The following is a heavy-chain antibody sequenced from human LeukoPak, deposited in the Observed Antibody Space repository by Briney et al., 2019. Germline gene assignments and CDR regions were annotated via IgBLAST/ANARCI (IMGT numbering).Heavy chain of an antibody. Sequence: GGSLRLSCAASGFTFSTYGMHWVRQAPGKGLEWVAVIWYHGSDKYYADSVKGRFTISRDISKNTLYLQMNSLRAEDTAVYYCARADSSGYQRQFDYWGQGTLVTVSS. J-gene: IGHJ4*02. CDR1: GFTFSTYG. CDR2: IWYHGSDK. D-gene: IGHD3-22*01. V-gene: IGHV3-33*01. CDR3: ARADSSGYQRQFDY.